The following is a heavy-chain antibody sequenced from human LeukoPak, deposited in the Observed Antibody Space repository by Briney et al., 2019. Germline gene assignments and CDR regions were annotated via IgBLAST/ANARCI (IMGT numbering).Heavy chain of an antibody. V-gene: IGHV3-21*01. Sequence: GSLRLSCAASGFIFSTYSMNWVRQAPGKGLEWVSSISSSSSYIYYADSVKGRFTISRDNAKKSLYLQMNSLRAEDTAVYYCARSVTTLNTNFDYWGQGTLVTVSS. CDR1: GFIFSTYS. J-gene: IGHJ4*02. D-gene: IGHD4-17*01. CDR2: ISSSSSYI. CDR3: ARSVTTLNTNFDY.